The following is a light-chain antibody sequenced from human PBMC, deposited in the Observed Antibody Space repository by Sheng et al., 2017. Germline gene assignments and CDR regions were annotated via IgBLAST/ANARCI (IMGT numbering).Light chain of an antibody. CDR2: SAT. V-gene: IGKV1-39*01. CDR3: QQHYFTPRRT. J-gene: IGKJ1*01. CDR1: QSISNY. Sequence: TLMTQSPSSLSASVGDRVTVTCRASQSISNYLNWYQKKPGKAPKLLIYSATNLQSGVPSRFSGSGSGTDFTLTINSLQPEDFATYYCQQHYFTPRRTFGQGPR.